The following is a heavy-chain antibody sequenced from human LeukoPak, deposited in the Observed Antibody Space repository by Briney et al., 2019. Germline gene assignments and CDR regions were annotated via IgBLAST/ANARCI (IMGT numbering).Heavy chain of an antibody. Sequence: QSGGSLRLSCAMSGITLSNYGMSWVRQAPGKGLEWVAGVSDSGGRTNYADSVKGRFTISRDNSKNTLYLQMNSLRAEDTAVYFCAKRGVVIRVILVGFHKEAYYFDSWGQGVVVTVSS. CDR2: VSDSGGRT. D-gene: IGHD3-10*01. V-gene: IGHV3-23*01. J-gene: IGHJ4*02. CDR1: GITLSNYG. CDR3: AKRGVVIRVILVGFHKEAYYFDS.